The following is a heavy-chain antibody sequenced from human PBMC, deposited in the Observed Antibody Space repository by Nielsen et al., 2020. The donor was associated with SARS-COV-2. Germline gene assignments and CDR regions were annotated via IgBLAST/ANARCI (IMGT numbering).Heavy chain of an antibody. V-gene: IGHV3-48*02. D-gene: IGHD3-10*01. J-gene: IGHJ6*03. CDR3: ARDYHGSGSYYQYYYYYYMDV. CDR2: ISSSSSTI. Sequence: WIRQPPGKGLEWVSYISSSSSTIYYADSVKGRFTISRDNAKNSLYLQMNSLRDEDTAVYYCARDYHGSGSYYQYYYYYYMDVWGKGTTVPSP.